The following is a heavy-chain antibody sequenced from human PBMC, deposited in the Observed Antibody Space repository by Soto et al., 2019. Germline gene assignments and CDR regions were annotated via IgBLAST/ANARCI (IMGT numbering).Heavy chain of an antibody. CDR1: GFTFNNFV. D-gene: IGHD1-1*01. CDR3: AVHLEQNYYRLAV. V-gene: IGHV3-23*01. CDR2: ITGSGGSA. J-gene: IGHJ6*02. Sequence: EVQLLESGGGWVQPGGSLRLSCAASGFTFNNFVMSWVRQVPGKGLEWVSAITGSGGSAYYTDSVKGRFTISRDNSKSTIFLEMSSLGAADTAVYYCAVHLEQNYYRLAVWGQGTTVTVSS.